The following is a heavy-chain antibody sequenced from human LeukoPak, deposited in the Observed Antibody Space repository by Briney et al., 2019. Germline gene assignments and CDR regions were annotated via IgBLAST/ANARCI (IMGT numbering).Heavy chain of an antibody. Sequence: GGSLRLSCAASGFTFSSYAMSWVRQAPGKGLEWVSAISGSGDSTYYADSVTGRFTISRDNSKNTLDLQMNSLRAEDTAVYYCAKPCNSDWIYWFDPWGQGTLVTVSS. D-gene: IGHD6-19*01. CDR3: AKPCNSDWIYWFDP. CDR1: GFTFSSYA. J-gene: IGHJ5*02. CDR2: ISGSGDST. V-gene: IGHV3-23*01.